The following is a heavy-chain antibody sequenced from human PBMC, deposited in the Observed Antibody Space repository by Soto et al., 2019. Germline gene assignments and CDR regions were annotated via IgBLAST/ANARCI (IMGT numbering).Heavy chain of an antibody. CDR1: GFSFSNHW. CDR2: IMQDGSEK. CDR3: ARHPHGDYIFVDL. J-gene: IGHJ4*02. D-gene: IGHD4-17*01. V-gene: IGHV3-7*01. Sequence: PGGSLILSCVASGFSFSNHWMSWVRQKPGKGLEWVANIMQDGSEKNYVDPVKGRFTISRDNAKNSLYLLMNSLRAEDTAVYYCARHPHGDYIFVDLWGRGTLVTAPQ.